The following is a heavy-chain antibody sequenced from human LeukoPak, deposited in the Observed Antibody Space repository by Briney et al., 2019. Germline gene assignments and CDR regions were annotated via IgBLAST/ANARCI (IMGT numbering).Heavy chain of an antibody. D-gene: IGHD5-18*01. Sequence: PGRSLRLSCAASGFTFDDYAMHWVRQAPGKGLEWVSGISWNSGSIGYADSVKGRFTISRDNAKNSLYLQMNSLRAEDTALYYCAKDMGYSYGYFDYWGQGTLVTVSS. CDR1: GFTFDDYA. CDR3: AKDMGYSYGYFDY. J-gene: IGHJ4*02. V-gene: IGHV3-9*01. CDR2: ISWNSGSI.